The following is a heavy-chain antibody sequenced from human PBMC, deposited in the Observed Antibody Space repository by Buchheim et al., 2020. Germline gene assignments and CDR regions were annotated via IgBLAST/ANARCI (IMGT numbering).Heavy chain of an antibody. V-gene: IGHV4-59*01. J-gene: IGHJ5*02. CDR3: ARGGQTAAAVDNWFDP. CDR2: ISYGGTT. D-gene: IGHD1-14*01. CDR1: GDSLRGYY. Sequence: QVLLQESGPGLLKPSETLSLTCTVSGDSLRGYYWNWIRQPPGKGLEWIGYISYGGTTQYNPTLKSRVSITLDTSKGQFYLKMNTVTAADTAKYFCARGGQTAAAVDNWFDPWGQG.